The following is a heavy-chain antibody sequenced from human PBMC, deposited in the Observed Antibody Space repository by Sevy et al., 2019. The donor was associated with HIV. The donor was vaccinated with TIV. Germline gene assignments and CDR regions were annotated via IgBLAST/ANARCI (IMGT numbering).Heavy chain of an antibody. Sequence: SETLSLTCAVYGGSFSGYYWSWIRQPPGKGLEWIGEINHSGSTNYYPSLKSRVTISVDTSKNQFSLKLSSVTAADTAVYYCARVVVVPAATPDYYYMDVRGKGTTVTVSS. CDR1: GGSFSGYY. CDR2: INHSGST. V-gene: IGHV4-34*01. J-gene: IGHJ6*03. D-gene: IGHD2-2*01. CDR3: ARVVVVPAATPDYYYMDV.